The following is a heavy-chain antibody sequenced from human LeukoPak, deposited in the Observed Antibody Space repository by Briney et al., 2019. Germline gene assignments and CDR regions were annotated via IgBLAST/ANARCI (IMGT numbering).Heavy chain of an antibody. V-gene: IGHV1-18*01. CDR2: ISGYQGST. J-gene: IGHJ5*02. CDR3: ARADRLDGGPYLIGP. D-gene: IGHD2-21*01. CDR1: GYTFTNYG. Sequence: ASVKVSCKASGYTFTNYGITWVRQAPGQGLEWMGWISGYQGSTKYAQNFQGRVTMTIDTSTSTAYMDLRSLRSDDTAIYYCARADRLDGGPYLIGPWGQGTLVTVSS.